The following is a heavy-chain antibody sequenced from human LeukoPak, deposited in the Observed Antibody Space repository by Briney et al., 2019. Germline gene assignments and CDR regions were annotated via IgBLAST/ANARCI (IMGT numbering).Heavy chain of an antibody. CDR2: IIPIFGTA. CDR3: ASEGSSSSSYYYYGMDV. V-gene: IGHV1-69*13. J-gene: IGHJ6*02. CDR1: GGTFSSYA. D-gene: IGHD6-6*01. Sequence: ASVKVSCKASGGTFSSYAISWVRQAPGQGLEWMGGIIPIFGTANYAQKFQGRVTITADESTSTAYMELSSLRSEDTAVYYCASEGSSSSSYYYYGMDVWGQGTTVTVSS.